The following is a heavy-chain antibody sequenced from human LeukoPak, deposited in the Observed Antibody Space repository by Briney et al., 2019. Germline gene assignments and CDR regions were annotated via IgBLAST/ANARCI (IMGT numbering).Heavy chain of an antibody. CDR2: IRYDGSNK. D-gene: IGHD2-8*01. CDR3: ATRYCTISACRASSYKSFDV. CDR1: GFTFSSYG. V-gene: IGHV3-30*02. J-gene: IGHJ6*04. Sequence: GGSLRLSCAASGFTFSSYGMHWVRQAPGKGLEWVVFIRYDGSNKYYADSVKGRFTISRDNSKNTLYLQMNSLRAEDTAVYYCATRYCTISACRASSYKSFDVWGKGTTVTVSS.